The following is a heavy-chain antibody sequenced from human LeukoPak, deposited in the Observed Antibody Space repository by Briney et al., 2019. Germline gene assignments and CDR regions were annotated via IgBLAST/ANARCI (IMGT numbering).Heavy chain of an antibody. CDR2: IDCRGST. V-gene: IGHV4-39*07. CDR1: GGTISSSSYY. Sequence: SETLSLTCTFSGGTISSSSYYWVWIRQSPGKGLEWGGSIDCRGSTYHNPFLESRVPNLVDTSKNQFSLKLSSVTAADTAVYYCAREDFSSDNDAFDIWGQGTMVTVSS. D-gene: IGHD3-3*01. CDR3: AREDFSSDNDAFDI. J-gene: IGHJ3*02.